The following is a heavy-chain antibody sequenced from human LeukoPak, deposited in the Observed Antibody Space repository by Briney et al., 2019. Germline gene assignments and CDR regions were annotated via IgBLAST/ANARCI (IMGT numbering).Heavy chain of an antibody. CDR2: INHSGST. D-gene: IGHD3-10*01. CDR3: ARGATMVRGVIFDY. V-gene: IGHV4-34*01. CDR1: GGSSSGYY. J-gene: IGHJ4*02. Sequence: SETLSLTCAVYGGSSSGYYWSWIRQPPGKGLEWIGEINHSGSTNYNPSLKSRVTISVDTSKNQFSLKLSSVTAADTAVYYCARGATMVRGVIFDYWGQGTLVTVSS.